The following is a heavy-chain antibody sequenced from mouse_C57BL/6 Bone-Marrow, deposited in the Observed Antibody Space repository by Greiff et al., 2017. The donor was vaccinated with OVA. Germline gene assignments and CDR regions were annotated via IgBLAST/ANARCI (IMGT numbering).Heavy chain of an antibody. J-gene: IGHJ4*01. CDR1: GISITTGNYR. CDR2: IYYSGTI. Sequence: ESGPGLVKPSQTVFLTCTVTGISITTGNYRWRWIRQFPGNKLEWIGYIYYSGTITYNPSLTRRTTITRDTPKNQFFLEMNSLTAEDTATYYCARDKVQWTTVDYYAMDYGGQGTSVTVSS. CDR3: ARDKVQWTTVDYYAMDY. V-gene: IGHV3-5*01. D-gene: IGHD1-1*01.